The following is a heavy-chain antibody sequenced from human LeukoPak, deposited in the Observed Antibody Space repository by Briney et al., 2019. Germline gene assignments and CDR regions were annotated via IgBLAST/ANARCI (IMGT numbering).Heavy chain of an antibody. Sequence: PSETLSLTCTLSGDSITSSDHYWVWIRQSPGKGLEWIGSIYHSGSTYYNPSLKSRVTISVDTSKNQFSLKLSSVTAADTAVYYCARPLYSSGWYFDYWGQGTLVTVSS. CDR1: GDSITSSDHY. CDR3: ARPLYSSGWYFDY. CDR2: IYHSGST. J-gene: IGHJ4*02. D-gene: IGHD6-19*01. V-gene: IGHV4-39*07.